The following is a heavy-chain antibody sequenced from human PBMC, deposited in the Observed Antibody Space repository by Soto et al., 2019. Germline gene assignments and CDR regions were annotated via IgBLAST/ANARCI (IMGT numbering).Heavy chain of an antibody. Sequence: PAGSLRLCCASSRLTFSSYVISCVRQSPWKGLEWVSAISGSGGSTYYADSVKGRFTISRDNSKNTLYLQMNSLRAEDTAVYYCAKELRNDYNPAYFAHWGQGTLVPGSS. D-gene: IGHD4-4*01. J-gene: IGHJ4*02. CDR1: RLTFSSYV. CDR2: ISGSGGST. V-gene: IGHV3-23*01. CDR3: AKELRNDYNPAYFAH.